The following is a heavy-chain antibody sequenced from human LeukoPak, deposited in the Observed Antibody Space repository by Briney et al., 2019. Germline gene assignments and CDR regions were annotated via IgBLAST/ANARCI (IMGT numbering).Heavy chain of an antibody. CDR2: ISAYNGNT. Sequence: ASVKVSCKASGYTFTSYGISWVRQAPGQGLEWMGWISAYNGNTNYAQKLQGRVTMTTGTSTSTAYMELRSLRSDDTAVYYCARDSPGRRGTGTTLGDYWGQGTLVTVSS. D-gene: IGHD1-7*01. V-gene: IGHV1-18*01. J-gene: IGHJ4*02. CDR1: GYTFTSYG. CDR3: ARDSPGRRGTGTTLGDY.